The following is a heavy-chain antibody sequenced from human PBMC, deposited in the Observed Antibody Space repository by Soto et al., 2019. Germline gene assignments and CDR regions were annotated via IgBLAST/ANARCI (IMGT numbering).Heavy chain of an antibody. CDR2: ISYDGSNK. D-gene: IGHD2-2*01. J-gene: IGHJ4*02. V-gene: IGHV3-30-3*01. CDR3: SRGQTPLLPAAKNFYY. CDR1: GFTFRSYA. Sequence: QVQMVESGGGVVPPGRSLRLSCAAYGFTFRSYAMHWVRQAPGKGLEWVAVISYDGSNKYYADYVKGRFTISRDNSKNTLYLQRNSLRAEDTAVYDCSRGQTPLLPAAKNFYYWGQGTLVTVSS.